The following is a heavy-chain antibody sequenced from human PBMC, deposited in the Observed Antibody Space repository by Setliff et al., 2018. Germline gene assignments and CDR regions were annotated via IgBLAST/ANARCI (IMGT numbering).Heavy chain of an antibody. Sequence: SETLSLTCNVSGVSISSYYWSWIRQPPGKGLESIGYIQKNGGTNYNPALKSRVTIPVDTSTNQFSLKLRSVTAADTAVYYCARLSWNGLRYYGLDVWGQGTTVTVSS. J-gene: IGHJ6*02. CDR1: GVSISSYY. V-gene: IGHV4-59*01. CDR2: IQKNGGT. D-gene: IGHD3-3*01. CDR3: ARLSWNGLRYYGLDV.